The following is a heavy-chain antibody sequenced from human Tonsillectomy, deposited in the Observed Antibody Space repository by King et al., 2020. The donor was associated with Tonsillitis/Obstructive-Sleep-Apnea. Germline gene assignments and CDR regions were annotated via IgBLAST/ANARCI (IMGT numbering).Heavy chain of an antibody. Sequence: LQLQESGPGLVKPSKTLSLTCTVSGGSISSSSYYWGWIRQPPGKGLEWIGSIYYSGSTYYNPSLKSRVTISVDTSKNQFSLKLSSVTAADTAVYYCARKPDYYYYGMDVWGQGTTVTVSS. CDR3: ARKPDYYYYGMDV. V-gene: IGHV4-39*07. J-gene: IGHJ6*02. CDR2: IYYSGST. CDR1: GGSISSSSYY.